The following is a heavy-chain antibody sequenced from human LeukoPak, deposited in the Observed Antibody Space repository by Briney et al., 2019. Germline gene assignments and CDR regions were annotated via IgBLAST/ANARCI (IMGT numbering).Heavy chain of an antibody. CDR3: AREEARESGYSYGYAFDS. V-gene: IGHV4-59*01. CDR1: GGSISSYY. Sequence: SETLSLTCTVSGGSISSYYWSWIRQPPGKGLEWIGYIYYSGSTNYNPSLKSRVTISVDTSKNQFSLKLSSVTAADTAVYYCAREEARESGYSYGYAFDSWGQGTLVTVSS. J-gene: IGHJ4*02. CDR2: IYYSGST. D-gene: IGHD5-18*01.